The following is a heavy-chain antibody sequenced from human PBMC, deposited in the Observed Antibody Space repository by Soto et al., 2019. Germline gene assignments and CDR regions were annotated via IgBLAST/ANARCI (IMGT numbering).Heavy chain of an antibody. Sequence: ASVKVSCKASGYTFTSYGISWVRQAPGQGLEWMGWISADNGNTNYAQKLQGRVTITRDTSASTAYMELSSLRSEDTAVYYCARDGRERSSTSYYGMDVWGQGTTVTVSS. CDR1: GYTFTSYG. CDR2: ISADNGNT. CDR3: ARDGRERSSTSYYGMDV. D-gene: IGHD2-2*01. V-gene: IGHV1-18*01. J-gene: IGHJ6*02.